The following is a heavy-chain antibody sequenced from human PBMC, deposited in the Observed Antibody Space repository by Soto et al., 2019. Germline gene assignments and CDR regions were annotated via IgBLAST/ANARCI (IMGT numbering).Heavy chain of an antibody. D-gene: IGHD4-4*01. CDR1: GFTFSSYG. J-gene: IGHJ4*02. Sequence: GGSLRLSCAASGFTFSSYGMHWFRQAPGKGLEWVAVISYDGSNKYYADSVKGRFTISRDNSKNTLYLQMNSLRAEDTAVYYCAKLTTWEIYFDYWGQGTLVTVSS. CDR3: AKLTTWEIYFDY. CDR2: ISYDGSNK. V-gene: IGHV3-30*18.